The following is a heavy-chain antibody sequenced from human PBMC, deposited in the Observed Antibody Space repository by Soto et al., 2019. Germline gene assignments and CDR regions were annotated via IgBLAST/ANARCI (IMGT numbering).Heavy chain of an antibody. J-gene: IGHJ4*02. CDR3: XXXXXXXXXXXXXFDY. CDR1: GFTFSSYX. V-gene: IGHV3-33*01. Sequence: QVQLVESGGGVVQPGRSLRLSCAASGFTFSSYXXXXXXXXXXXXXXXXVVIWYDGSNKYYADSVKGQFTISRDNXXXXXXXXXXXXXXXXXXXXXXXXXXXXXXXXXXXFDYWGQGTLVTVSS. CDR2: IWYDGSNK.